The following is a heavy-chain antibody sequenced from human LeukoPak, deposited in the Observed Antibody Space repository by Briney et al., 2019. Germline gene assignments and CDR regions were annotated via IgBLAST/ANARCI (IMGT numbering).Heavy chain of an antibody. CDR3: ARDKVVIAARYHYYYRLDV. D-gene: IGHD2-15*01. V-gene: IGHV4-59*01. CDR1: GGSISSCF. J-gene: IGHJ6*02. CDR2: IYYSGST. Sequence: SETLSLACTVSGGSISSCFWSWIRQAPGKGLEXXXXIYYSGSTNYNPSLKSRVTISVDTSKNQFSLKLTSVTAADTAVYYCARDKVVIAARYHYYYRLDVWGQGTTVTVSS.